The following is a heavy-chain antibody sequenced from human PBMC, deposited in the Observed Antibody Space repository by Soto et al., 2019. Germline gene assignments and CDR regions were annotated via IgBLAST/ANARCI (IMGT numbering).Heavy chain of an antibody. J-gene: IGHJ6*02. CDR2: ISSSSSYI. CDR3: ARSAGDYYGMDV. Sequence: XGSLRLSCAASGFTFSSYNMNWVRQAPGKGLECVSSISSSSSYIYYADSVKGRFTISRDNAKNSLYLQMNSLRAEDTAVYYCARSAGDYYGMDVWGQGNTVTVSS. D-gene: IGHD3-10*01. CDR1: GFTFSSYN. V-gene: IGHV3-21*01.